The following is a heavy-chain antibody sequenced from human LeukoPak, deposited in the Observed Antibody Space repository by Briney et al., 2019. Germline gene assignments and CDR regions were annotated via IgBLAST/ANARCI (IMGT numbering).Heavy chain of an antibody. CDR1: GFTFSSYW. Sequence: GGSLRLSCAASGFTFSSYWMTWVRQAPGKGLEWVGNIKGDGSEKYYVDSVKGLFTVSRDNAKNSLYLQMNSLRAEDTAVYYCARGRPTTMITPSLYFDYWGQGILVTVSS. V-gene: IGHV3-7*05. J-gene: IGHJ4*02. CDR3: ARGRPTTMITPSLYFDY. CDR2: IKGDGSEK. D-gene: IGHD4-23*01.